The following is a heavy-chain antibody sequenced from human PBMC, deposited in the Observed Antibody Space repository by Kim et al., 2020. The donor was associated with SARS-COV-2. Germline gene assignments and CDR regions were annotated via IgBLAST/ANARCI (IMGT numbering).Heavy chain of an antibody. Sequence: GGSLRLSCAASGFTFSSYSMNWVRQAPGKGLEWVSYISSSSSTIYYADSVKGRFTISRDNAKNSLYLQMNSLRDEDTAVYYCAREQYCSSTSCQPNHDYWGQGTLVTVSS. J-gene: IGHJ4*02. CDR3: AREQYCSSTSCQPNHDY. V-gene: IGHV3-48*02. CDR1: GFTFSSYS. D-gene: IGHD2-2*01. CDR2: ISSSSSTI.